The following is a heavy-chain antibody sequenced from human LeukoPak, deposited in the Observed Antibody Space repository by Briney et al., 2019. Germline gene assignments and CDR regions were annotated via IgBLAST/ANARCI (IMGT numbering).Heavy chain of an antibody. CDR3: ASRYFTIYTSGFDY. V-gene: IGHV1-69*13. CDR2: IIPIFCTA. CDR1: GGTFSSYA. Sequence: SVKVSCKASGGTFSSYAISWVRQAPGQGLEWMGGIIPIFCTANYAQKFQGRVTITADESTSTAYMELSSLRSEDTALYYCASRYFTIYTSGFDYWGQGTLVTVSS. J-gene: IGHJ4*02. D-gene: IGHD2/OR15-2a*01.